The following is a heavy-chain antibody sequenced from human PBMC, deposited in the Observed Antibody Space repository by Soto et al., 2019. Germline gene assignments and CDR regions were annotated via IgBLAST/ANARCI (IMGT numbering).Heavy chain of an antibody. Sequence: SETLSLTCTVSGGSVSSGSYYWSWIRQPPGKGLEWIGYIYYSGSTNYNPSLKSRVTISVDTSKNQFSLKLSSVTAADTAVYYCARVVSSWYSGMDVWGQGTTVTVSS. CDR1: GGSVSSGSYY. V-gene: IGHV4-61*01. CDR2: IYYSGST. CDR3: ARVVSSWYSGMDV. J-gene: IGHJ6*02. D-gene: IGHD2-2*01.